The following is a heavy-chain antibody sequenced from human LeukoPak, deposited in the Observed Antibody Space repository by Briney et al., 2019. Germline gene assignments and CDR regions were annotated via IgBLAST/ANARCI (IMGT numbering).Heavy chain of an antibody. Sequence: PSETLSLTCTVSGGSISSSSYYRGWIRQPPGKGLEWIGSIYYSGSTYYNPSLKSRVTISVDTSKNQFSLKLSSVTAADTALYYCAIGGDSSSSSIDYWGQGTLVTVSS. CDR2: IYYSGST. V-gene: IGHV4-39*01. D-gene: IGHD6-6*01. CDR3: AIGGDSSSSSIDY. J-gene: IGHJ4*02. CDR1: GGSISSSSYY.